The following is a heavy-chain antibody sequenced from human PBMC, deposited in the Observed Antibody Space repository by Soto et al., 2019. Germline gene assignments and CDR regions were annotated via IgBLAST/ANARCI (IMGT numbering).Heavy chain of an antibody. CDR3: AGTVVTSRGFDP. CDR2: ISGSGGST. V-gene: IGHV3-23*01. CDR1: GFPSSSYA. Sequence: GGSLRLSCAASGFPSSSYAMSWVRQAPGKGLEWVSAISGSGGSTYYADSVKGRFTISRDNSKNTLYLQMNSLRAEDTAVYYCAGTVVTSRGFDPWGQGTLVTVSS. D-gene: IGHD2-15*01. J-gene: IGHJ5*02.